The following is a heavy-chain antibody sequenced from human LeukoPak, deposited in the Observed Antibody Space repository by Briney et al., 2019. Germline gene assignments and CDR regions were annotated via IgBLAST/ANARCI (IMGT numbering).Heavy chain of an antibody. J-gene: IGHJ4*02. CDR3: ARDPGYDSSGYYYDY. V-gene: IGHV1-8*03. CDR2: MNPISGNT. D-gene: IGHD3-22*01. CDR1: GYTFSNND. Sequence: ASVKVSCKASGYTFSNNDINWVRQATGQGLEWMGWMNPISGNTGFAQKFQGRVTISRSTSISTAYMELSSLRSDDTAVYYCARDPGYDSSGYYYDYWGQGTLVTVSS.